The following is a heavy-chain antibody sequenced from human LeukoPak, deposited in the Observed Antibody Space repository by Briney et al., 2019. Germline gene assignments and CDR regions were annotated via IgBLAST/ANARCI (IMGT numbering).Heavy chain of an antibody. V-gene: IGHV3-23*01. D-gene: IGHD3-10*01. Sequence: GGSLRLSCAASGFTFSSYAMSWVRQAPGKGLEWVSAISSSGGSTYYADSVKGRFTISRDNSKNTLYLQMNSLRAEDTAVYYCEHGYGSGSQDYWGQGTLVTVSS. CDR3: EHGYGSGSQDY. J-gene: IGHJ4*02. CDR1: GFTFSSYA. CDR2: ISSSGGST.